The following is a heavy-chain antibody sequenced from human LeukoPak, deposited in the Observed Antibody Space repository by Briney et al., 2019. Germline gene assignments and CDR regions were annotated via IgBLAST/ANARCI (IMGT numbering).Heavy chain of an antibody. D-gene: IGHD3-22*01. CDR3: ARADRYYYYGMDV. CDR1: GFTFGSYA. Sequence: GGSLRLSCAASGFTFGSYAMHWVRQAPGKGLEWVAVISYDGSNKYYADSVKGRFTISRDNSKNTLYLQMNSLRAEDTAVYYCARADRYYYYGMDVWGQGTTVTVSS. V-gene: IGHV3-30-3*01. J-gene: IGHJ6*02. CDR2: ISYDGSNK.